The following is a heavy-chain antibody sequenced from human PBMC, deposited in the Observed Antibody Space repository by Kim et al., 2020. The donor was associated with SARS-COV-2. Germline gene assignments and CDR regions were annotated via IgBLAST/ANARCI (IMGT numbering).Heavy chain of an antibody. CDR3: ARDQSSSRVAYFQH. CDR1: GFTFSSYG. J-gene: IGHJ1*01. V-gene: IGHV3-33*05. D-gene: IGHD6-13*01. Sequence: GGSLRLSCAASGFTFSSYGMHWVRQAPGKGLEWVAVISYDGSNKYYADSVKGRFTISRDNSKNTLYLQMNSLRAEDTAVYYCARDQSSSRVAYFQHWGQGTLVTVSS. CDR2: ISYDGSNK.